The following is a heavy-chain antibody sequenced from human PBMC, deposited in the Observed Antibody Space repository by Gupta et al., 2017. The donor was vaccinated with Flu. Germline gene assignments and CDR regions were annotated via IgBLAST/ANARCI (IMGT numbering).Heavy chain of an antibody. CDR3: ARKGGGHCSGGTCYSFDY. CDR2: IIPVFGPT. V-gene: IGHV1-69*01. D-gene: IGHD2-15*01. J-gene: IGHJ4*02. Sequence: NWVRQAPGQGLEWMGGIIPVFGPTNYAQKFQGRVTITAAESTSTAYMELSSLISEDTAVYYCARKGGGHCSGGTCYSFDYWGQGTLVTVSS.